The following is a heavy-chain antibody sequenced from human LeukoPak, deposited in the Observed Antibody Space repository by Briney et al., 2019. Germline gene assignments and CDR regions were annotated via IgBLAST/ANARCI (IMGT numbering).Heavy chain of an antibody. CDR3: ARVVLEWQMGAFDI. V-gene: IGHV3-21*01. Sequence: GGSLRLSCAASGFTFSSYSMNWVRQAPGKGLEWVSSISSSSSYIYYADSVKGRFTISRDNAKNSLYLQMNSLRAEDTAVYYCARVVLEWQMGAFDIWGQGTMVTVSS. D-gene: IGHD3-3*01. J-gene: IGHJ3*02. CDR2: ISSSSSYI. CDR1: GFTFSSYS.